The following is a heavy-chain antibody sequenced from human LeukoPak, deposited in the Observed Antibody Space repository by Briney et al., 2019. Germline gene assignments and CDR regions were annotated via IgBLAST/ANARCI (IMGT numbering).Heavy chain of an antibody. J-gene: IGHJ6*02. Sequence: SETLSLTCTVSGGSISSYYWSWIRQPPGKGLEWIGYIYYSGSTNYNPSLKSRVTISVDTSKNQFSLKLSSVTAADTAVYYRARYSRPDYDFWSGYYSIYYYGMDVWGQGTTVTVSS. CDR1: GGSISSYY. CDR3: ARYSRPDYDFWSGYYSIYYYGMDV. D-gene: IGHD3-3*01. CDR2: IYYSGST. V-gene: IGHV4-59*08.